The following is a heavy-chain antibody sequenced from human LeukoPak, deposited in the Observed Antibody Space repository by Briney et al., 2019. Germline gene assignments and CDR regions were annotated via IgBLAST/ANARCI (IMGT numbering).Heavy chain of an antibody. Sequence: GGSLRLSCAASGITFSSYSMNWVRQAPGKGLEWVSSISTSSTYIYYADSVRGRFTISRDNAKNSLYLQMNSLRAEDTAVYYCASQGSTSLYYWGQGTLVTVSS. D-gene: IGHD2-2*01. CDR3: ASQGSTSLYY. CDR1: GITFSSYS. CDR2: ISTSSTYI. J-gene: IGHJ4*02. V-gene: IGHV3-21*01.